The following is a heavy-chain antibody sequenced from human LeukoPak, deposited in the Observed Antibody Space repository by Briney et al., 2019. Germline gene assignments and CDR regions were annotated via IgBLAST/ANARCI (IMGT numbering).Heavy chain of an antibody. CDR1: GYTFTVYF. CDR2: INPNSGGT. V-gene: IGHV1-2*02. Sequence: GASVKVSCKASGYTFTVYFMHWVRQAPGQGLEWMGWINPNSGGTIYAQKFQGRVTMTRDTSISTAYMELSRLRSDDTAVYYCARELNYDSSGYYFDYWGQGTLVTVSS. CDR3: ARELNYDSSGYYFDY. J-gene: IGHJ4*02. D-gene: IGHD3-22*01.